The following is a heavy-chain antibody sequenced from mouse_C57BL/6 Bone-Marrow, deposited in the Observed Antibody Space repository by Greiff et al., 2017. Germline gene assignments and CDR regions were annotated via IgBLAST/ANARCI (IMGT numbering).Heavy chain of an antibody. CDR1: GYTFTSYW. CDR3: ARKGSYDGYWRRYYFDY. V-gene: IGHV1-50*01. Sequence: QVQLQQPGAELVKPGASVKLSCKASGYTFTSYWMQWVKQRPGQGLEWIGEIDPSDSYTNYNQKFKGKATLTVDTSSSTAYMQLSSLTSEDSAVYYCARKGSYDGYWRRYYFDYWGQGTTLTVSS. J-gene: IGHJ2*01. D-gene: IGHD2-3*01. CDR2: IDPSDSYT.